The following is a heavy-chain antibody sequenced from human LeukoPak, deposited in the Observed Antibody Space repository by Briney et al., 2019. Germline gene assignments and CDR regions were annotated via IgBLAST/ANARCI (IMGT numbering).Heavy chain of an antibody. CDR2: ISSSSSTI. CDR1: GFTFSSYS. J-gene: IGHJ4*02. V-gene: IGHV3-48*01. CDR3: ARLGAVVVVPAAIHPYFDY. D-gene: IGHD2-2*02. Sequence: GGSLRLSCAASGFTFSSYSMNWVRQAPGKGLEWVSYISSSSSTIYYADSVKGRFTISRDNAKNSLYLQMNSLRAEETAVYYCARLGAVVVVPAAIHPYFDYWGQGTLVTVSS.